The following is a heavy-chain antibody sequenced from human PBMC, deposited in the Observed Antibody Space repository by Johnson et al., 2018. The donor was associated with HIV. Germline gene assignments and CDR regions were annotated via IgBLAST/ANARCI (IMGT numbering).Heavy chain of an antibody. J-gene: IGHJ3*02. CDR3: AKDSGITMIVPDAFDI. CDR2: ISYDGNIK. Sequence: VQLVESGGGVVQPGRSLRLSCAASGFTFSSYAMHWVRQAPGKGLEWVAVISYDGNIKFYAAYVKGRFTIARDNSKNTLYLQMNSLRAEDTAVYYCAKDSGITMIVPDAFDIWGQGTMVTVSS. V-gene: IGHV3-30-3*01. D-gene: IGHD3-22*01. CDR1: GFTFSSYA.